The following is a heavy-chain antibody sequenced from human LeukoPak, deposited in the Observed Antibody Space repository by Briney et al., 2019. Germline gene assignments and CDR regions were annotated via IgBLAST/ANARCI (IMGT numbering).Heavy chain of an antibody. V-gene: IGHV4-30-4*08. CDR1: GGSLSSGDYY. Sequence: PSQTLSLTCTVSGGSLSSGDYYWSWVRQPPGKGLEWIGYIYYSGSTYYNPSLKSRVTMSVDTSKNQFSLKLSYVTAADTAVYYCARGREQWVSTDYWGQGTLVTVSS. J-gene: IGHJ4*02. CDR2: IYYSGST. D-gene: IGHD6-19*01. CDR3: ARGREQWVSTDY.